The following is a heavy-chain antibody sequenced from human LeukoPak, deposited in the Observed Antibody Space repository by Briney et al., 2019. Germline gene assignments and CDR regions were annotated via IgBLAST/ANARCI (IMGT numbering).Heavy chain of an antibody. CDR2: FDPEDGET. Sequence: ASVKVSCKVSGYTLTELSMHWVRQAPGKGLEWMGGFDPEDGETIYAQKFQGRVTMTEDTSTDTAYMELSSLRSEGTAVYYCATMDAQWLVFDYWGQGTLVTVSS. CDR1: GYTLTELS. J-gene: IGHJ4*02. D-gene: IGHD6-19*01. V-gene: IGHV1-24*01. CDR3: ATMDAQWLVFDY.